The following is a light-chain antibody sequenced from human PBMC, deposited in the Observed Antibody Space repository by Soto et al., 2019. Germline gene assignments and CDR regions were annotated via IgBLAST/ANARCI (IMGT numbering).Light chain of an antibody. CDR1: SSDVGGYNY. CDR2: DVN. Sequence: QSVLTQPRSVSGSPGQSVAISCTGTSSDVGGYNYVSWYQQHPGKAPKVMIFDVNKRPSGVPDRFSGSKSGNTASLTISGLQAEDEADYYCCSYAGRYTSVFGTGTKATVL. CDR3: CSYAGRYTSV. J-gene: IGLJ1*01. V-gene: IGLV2-11*01.